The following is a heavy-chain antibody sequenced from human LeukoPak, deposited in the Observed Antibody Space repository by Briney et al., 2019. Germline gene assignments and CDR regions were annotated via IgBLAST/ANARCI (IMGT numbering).Heavy chain of an antibody. J-gene: IGHJ4*02. CDR1: GYTFAGYY. D-gene: IGHD1-26*01. Sequence: ASVKVSCKASGYTFAGYYMHWVRQAPGQGLEWMGRINPNSGGTNYAQKFQGRVTMTRDTSISTAYMELSRLRSDDTAVYYCARDRGGSPVIGDYWGQGTLVPVSS. CDR2: INPNSGGT. CDR3: ARDRGGSPVIGDY. V-gene: IGHV1-2*06.